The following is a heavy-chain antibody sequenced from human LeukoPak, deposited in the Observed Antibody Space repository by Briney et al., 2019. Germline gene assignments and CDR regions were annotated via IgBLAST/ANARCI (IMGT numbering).Heavy chain of an antibody. D-gene: IGHD6-19*01. Sequence: GAPLRLSCAASGFSFSSYAMIWVRQAPGQGLEWVSSIDAGGGDTYHSDSVKGRFTISRDNSMNTLYLQMNSLRADDTAVYYCGRPTKYWLVRGNGVDVWGQGTTVTVSS. CDR3: GRPTKYWLVRGNGVDV. V-gene: IGHV3-23*01. J-gene: IGHJ6*02. CDR1: GFSFSSYA. CDR2: IDAGGGDT.